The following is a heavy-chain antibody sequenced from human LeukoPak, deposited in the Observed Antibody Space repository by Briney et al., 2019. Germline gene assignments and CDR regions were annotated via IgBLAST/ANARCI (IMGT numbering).Heavy chain of an antibody. Sequence: ASVKVSCKASGYTYTRYGISWVRQAPGQGLEWMGWISAYNGNTNYAQKLQGRVTMTTDTSTSTAYMELRSLRSDDTAVYYCARGEEMYSSGWYSFNIWGQGTMVTVSS. CDR1: GYTYTRYG. CDR3: ARGEEMYSSGWYSFNI. CDR2: ISAYNGNT. D-gene: IGHD6-19*01. J-gene: IGHJ3*02. V-gene: IGHV1-18*01.